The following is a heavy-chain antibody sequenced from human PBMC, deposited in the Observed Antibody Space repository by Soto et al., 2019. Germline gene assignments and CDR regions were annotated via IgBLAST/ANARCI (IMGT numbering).Heavy chain of an antibody. CDR3: ARELNTESSAYYYFAL. J-gene: IGHJ4*02. CDR1: GYTFTAYG. D-gene: IGHD3-22*01. V-gene: IGHV1-18*01. Sequence: QVQMVQSGPEVKMPGASVKVSCKTSGYTFTAYGLAWLRQAPGQRPEWMGGVSTNDDRTNYARKFQGSVTMTTDRSTTTTSMERRSLGTDDTAVYYCARELNTESSAYYYFALWGQGTLVTVSS. CDR2: VSTNDDRT.